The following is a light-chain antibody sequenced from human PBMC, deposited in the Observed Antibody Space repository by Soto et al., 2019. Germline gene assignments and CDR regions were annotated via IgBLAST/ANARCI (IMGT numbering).Light chain of an antibody. CDR3: QQFNSYPYT. Sequence: DIPLTQSPSFLSASVGDRVTITCRASQGISTYLAWYQQKPGKAPKFLIYVASTLQSGVPSRLSGSGSGTEFTLTISSLQPEDFATYYCQQFNSYPYTFGQGTKLEIK. V-gene: IGKV1-9*01. J-gene: IGKJ2*01. CDR2: VAS. CDR1: QGISTY.